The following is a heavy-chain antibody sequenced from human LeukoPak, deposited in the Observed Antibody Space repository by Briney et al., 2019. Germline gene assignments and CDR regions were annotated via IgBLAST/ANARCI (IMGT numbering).Heavy chain of an antibody. Sequence: GGSLRLSCAASGFTFSSYGMHWVRQAPGKGLEWVAVISYDGSNKYYADSVKGRFTISRDNSKNTLYLQMNCLRAEDTAVYYCAKSPGNFWSGYPPYYFDYWGQGTLVTVSS. J-gene: IGHJ4*02. D-gene: IGHD3-3*01. V-gene: IGHV3-30*18. CDR1: GFTFSSYG. CDR3: AKSPGNFWSGYPPYYFDY. CDR2: ISYDGSNK.